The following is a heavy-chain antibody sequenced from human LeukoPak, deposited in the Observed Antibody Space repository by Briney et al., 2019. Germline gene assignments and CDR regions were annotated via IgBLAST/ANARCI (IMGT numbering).Heavy chain of an antibody. Sequence: PSETLSLTCALSGGSITDYYYNWLRQPPRKDLQWIGEINHSGSTTYNPSLKSRVIIAVDTSKNQFSLKLSSVTAADTAVYYCARGPIASVTSPGGAFDIWGQGTMVTVSS. J-gene: IGHJ3*02. CDR3: ARGPIASVTSPGGAFDI. D-gene: IGHD4-17*01. CDR2: INHSGST. V-gene: IGHV4-34*01. CDR1: GGSITDYY.